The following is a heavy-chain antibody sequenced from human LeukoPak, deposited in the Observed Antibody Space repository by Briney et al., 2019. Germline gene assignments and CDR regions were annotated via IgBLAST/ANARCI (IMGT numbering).Heavy chain of an antibody. CDR1: GGSISSGSYY. Sequence: SETLSLTCTVSGGSISSGSYYWSWIRQPAGKGLEWIGRIYTSGSTNYNPSFKSRVTISVDTSKNQFSLSLISMTAADTAVYYCARDAIAAARGGYYYYGMDVWGQGTTVTVSS. J-gene: IGHJ6*02. D-gene: IGHD6-13*01. CDR3: ARDAIAAARGGYYYYGMDV. V-gene: IGHV4-61*02. CDR2: IYTSGST.